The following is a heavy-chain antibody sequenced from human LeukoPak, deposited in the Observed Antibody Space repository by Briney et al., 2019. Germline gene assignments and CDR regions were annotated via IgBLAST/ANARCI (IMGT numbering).Heavy chain of an antibody. D-gene: IGHD3-3*01. V-gene: IGHV1-24*01. CDR1: GYTLTELS. CDR3: ASLHYDFWSGYKNWFDP. CDR2: FDPEDGET. J-gene: IGHJ5*02. Sequence: GASVKVSCKVSGYTLTELSMHWVRQAPGKGLEWMGGFDPEDGETIYAQKFQDRVTMTEDTSTDTAYMELSSLRSEDTAVYYCASLHYDFWSGYKNWFDPWGQGTLVTVSS.